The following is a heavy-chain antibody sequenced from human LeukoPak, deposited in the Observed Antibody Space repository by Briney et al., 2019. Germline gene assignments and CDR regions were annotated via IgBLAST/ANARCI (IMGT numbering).Heavy chain of an antibody. CDR1: GFTFISYS. CDR2: NISSSSYI. J-gene: IGHJ3*02. D-gene: IGHD2-2*01. Sequence: PGGSLRLSCAASGFTFISYSMNWVRKAPGKGLDGVSSNISSSSYIYYADSVKGRFTISRDNAKNSLYLQMNSLRAEDTAVYYCARDFYCSSTSCYGNDAFDIWGQGTMVTVSS. V-gene: IGHV3-21*01. CDR3: ARDFYCSSTSCYGNDAFDI.